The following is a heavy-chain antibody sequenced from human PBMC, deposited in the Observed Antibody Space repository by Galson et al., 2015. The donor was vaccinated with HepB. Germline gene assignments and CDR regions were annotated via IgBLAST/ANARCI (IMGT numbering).Heavy chain of an antibody. CDR3: ARDKYVRGLTVTTGTPYYYYYMDV. V-gene: IGHV1-69*13. CDR1: GGTFSSYA. CDR2: IIPIFGTA. J-gene: IGHJ6*03. Sequence: SVKVSCKASGGTFSSYAISWVRQAPGQGLEWMGGIIPIFGTANYAQKFQGRVTITADESTSTAYMELRSLRSEDTAVYYCARDKYVRGLTVTTGTPYYYYYMDVWGKGTTVTVSS. D-gene: IGHD4-11*01.